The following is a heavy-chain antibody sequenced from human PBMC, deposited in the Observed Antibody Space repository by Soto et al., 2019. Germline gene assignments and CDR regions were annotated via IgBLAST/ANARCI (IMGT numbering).Heavy chain of an antibody. Sequence: GSLRLSCAASGFTFSSYSMNWVRQAPGKGLEWVSSISTISTYIYYADTVKGRFTISRDNAKNSLYLQMNSLRAEDTAVYYCARDRYNNVPGGFQHWGQGTLVTVSS. D-gene: IGHD1-20*01. J-gene: IGHJ1*01. V-gene: IGHV3-21*01. CDR2: ISTISTYI. CDR1: GFTFSSYS. CDR3: ARDRYNNVPGGFQH.